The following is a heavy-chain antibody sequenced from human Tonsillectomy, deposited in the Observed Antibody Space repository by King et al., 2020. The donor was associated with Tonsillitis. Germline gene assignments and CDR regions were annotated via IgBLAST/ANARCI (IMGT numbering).Heavy chain of an antibody. CDR3: VKDQQFYDYVWGSYRKAAFDI. Sequence: QLVQSGGGLVQPGGSLRLSCTASGFTFNSYAMHWVRQAPGQGLEYVSDISSNGGTTYYADSVKGRFTISRDNSKNTLYLQMSSLRAEDTAVYYCVKDQQFYDYVWGSYRKAAFDIWGQGTMVTVSS. CDR2: ISSNGGTT. V-gene: IGHV3-64D*06. D-gene: IGHD3-16*02. CDR1: GFTFNSYA. J-gene: IGHJ3*02.